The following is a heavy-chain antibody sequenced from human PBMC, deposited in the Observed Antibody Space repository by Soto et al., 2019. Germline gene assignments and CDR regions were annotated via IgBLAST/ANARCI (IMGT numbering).Heavy chain of an antibody. Sequence: GGSLRLSCAASGFTFSSYGIHWVRQAPGKGLEWVAAVSFDGTNKFYADSVKGRFTISRDNSNNTLYLQMNSLRAEDTALYHCAKMFGSGNSYSFFVYRGQGIPVTVS. D-gene: IGHD3-10*01. CDR2: VSFDGTNK. V-gene: IGHV3-30*18. CDR3: AKMFGSGNSYSFFVY. CDR1: GFTFSSYG. J-gene: IGHJ4*02.